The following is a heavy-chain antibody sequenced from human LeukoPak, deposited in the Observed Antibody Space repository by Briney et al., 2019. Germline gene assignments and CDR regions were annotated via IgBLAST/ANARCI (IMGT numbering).Heavy chain of an antibody. CDR3: AKEASDTAIDY. CDR2: INPNSGGT. J-gene: IGHJ4*02. Sequence: RASVKVSCKASGYTFTGYYMHWVRQAPGQGLEWMGWINPNSGGTNYAQKFQGRVTMTRDTSISAAYMELSRLRSDDTAVYYCAKEASDTAIDYWGQGTLVTVSS. D-gene: IGHD5-18*01. V-gene: IGHV1-2*02. CDR1: GYTFTGYY.